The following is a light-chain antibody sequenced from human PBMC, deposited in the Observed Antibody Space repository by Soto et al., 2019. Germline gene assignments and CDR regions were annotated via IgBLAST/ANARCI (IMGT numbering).Light chain of an antibody. CDR3: QQYGSSPT. Sequence: IVLTQSPGTLSLFPGERATLSCRASQSVGSTFLAWYQQKPGQAPRLLIYGASSRATGIPDRFSGSGSGTDFTLTISRLEPEDSAVYYCQQYGSSPTFGQGTKV. V-gene: IGKV3-20*01. CDR1: QSVGSTF. J-gene: IGKJ1*01. CDR2: GAS.